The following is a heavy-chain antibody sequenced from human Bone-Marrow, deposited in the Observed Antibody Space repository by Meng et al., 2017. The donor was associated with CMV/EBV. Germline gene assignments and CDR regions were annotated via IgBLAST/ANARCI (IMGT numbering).Heavy chain of an antibody. Sequence: FSSYGMHWVRQAPGKGLEWVAVISYDGSNKYYADSVKGRFTISRDNSKNTLYLQMNSLRAEDTAVYYCAKGPKRITIFGVVSPVFDYWGQGTLVTVSS. CDR3: AKGPKRITIFGVVSPVFDY. J-gene: IGHJ4*02. V-gene: IGHV3-30*18. CDR1: FSSYG. CDR2: ISYDGSNK. D-gene: IGHD3-3*01.